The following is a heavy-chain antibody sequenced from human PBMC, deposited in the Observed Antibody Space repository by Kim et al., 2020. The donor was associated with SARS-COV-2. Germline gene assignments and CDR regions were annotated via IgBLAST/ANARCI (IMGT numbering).Heavy chain of an antibody. D-gene: IGHD4-4*01. CDR1: GYSFSNYW. V-gene: IGHV5-51*01. CDR3: ARHGVFGYSNDAWFDS. J-gene: IGHJ5*01. CDR2: IYPGDSDT. Sequence: GESLKISCTASGYSFSNYWIGWVRQMPGKGLEWMGIIYPGDSDTRYSPSFQGQITFSVDKSITTAYLQWRSLKASDTAMYYCARHGVFGYSNDAWFDSWGQRTLVTVSS.